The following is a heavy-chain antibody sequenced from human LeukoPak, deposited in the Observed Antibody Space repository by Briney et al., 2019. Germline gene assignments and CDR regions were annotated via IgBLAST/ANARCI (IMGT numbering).Heavy chain of an antibody. V-gene: IGHV7-4-1*02. CDR1: GYTFTSHA. Sequence: ASVTVSCKASGYTFTSHAMNWVRQAPGQGLGWMGWINTNTGNPTYAQGFTGRFVFSLDTSVSTAYLQISSLKAEDTAVYYCASPGRVWAVAGESFDYWGQGTLVTVSS. D-gene: IGHD6-19*01. CDR2: INTNTGNP. CDR3: ASPGRVWAVAGESFDY. J-gene: IGHJ4*02.